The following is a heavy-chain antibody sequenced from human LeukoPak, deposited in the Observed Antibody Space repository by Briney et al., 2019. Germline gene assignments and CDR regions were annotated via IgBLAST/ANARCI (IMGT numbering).Heavy chain of an antibody. CDR2: IYTSGST. J-gene: IGHJ4*02. D-gene: IGHD6-19*01. Sequence: SETLSLTCTVSGGSISSYYWSWIRQPDGKGMEWIGRIYTSGSTNYNPSLKSRVTMSVDTSKNQFSLKLSSVTAADTAVYYCARGLCSSGWYVFDYWGQGTLVTVSS. CDR1: GGSISSYY. V-gene: IGHV4-4*07. CDR3: ARGLCSSGWYVFDY.